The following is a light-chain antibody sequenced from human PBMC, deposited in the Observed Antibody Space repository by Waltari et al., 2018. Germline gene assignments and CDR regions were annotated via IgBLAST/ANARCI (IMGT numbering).Light chain of an antibody. CDR2: AAS. J-gene: IGKJ2*01. CDR1: QSISTY. Sequence: DIKMTQSPSSLSASVGDSVTITCRASQSISTYLNWYQHKKGKAPKRLIYAASTLQSGVPSRFGGSGSETDFTLTINGLQPEDFATYYCQETFSSFPAFGQGTKLAIK. V-gene: IGKV1-39*01. CDR3: QETFSSFPA.